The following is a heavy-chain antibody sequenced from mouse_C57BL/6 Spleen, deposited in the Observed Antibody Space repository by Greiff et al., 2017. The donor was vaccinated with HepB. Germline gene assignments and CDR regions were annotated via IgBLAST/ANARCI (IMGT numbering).Heavy chain of an antibody. CDR1: GYTFTDYN. J-gene: IGHJ3*01. Sequence: EVQLQQSGPELVKPGASVKMSCKASGYTFTDYNMHWVKQSHGKSLEWIGYINPNNGGTSYNQKFKGKATLTVNNASSTAYMELRSLTSEDSAVYYCAREGVYYSNSAWFAYWGQGTLVTVSA. V-gene: IGHV1-22*01. D-gene: IGHD2-5*01. CDR3: AREGVYYSNSAWFAY. CDR2: INPNNGGT.